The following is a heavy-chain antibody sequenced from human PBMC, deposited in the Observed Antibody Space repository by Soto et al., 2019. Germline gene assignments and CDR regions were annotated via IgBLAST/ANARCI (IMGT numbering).Heavy chain of an antibody. Sequence: VKVSCKASGYTFTGYYMHWVRQAPGQGLEWMGWINPNSGGTNYAQKFQGRVTMTRDTSISTAYMELSRLRSDDTAVYYCAVYSSSFYYGMDVWGQGTTVTISS. CDR2: INPNSGGT. J-gene: IGHJ6*02. CDR3: AVYSSSFYYGMDV. V-gene: IGHV1-2*02. D-gene: IGHD6-13*01. CDR1: GYTFTGYY.